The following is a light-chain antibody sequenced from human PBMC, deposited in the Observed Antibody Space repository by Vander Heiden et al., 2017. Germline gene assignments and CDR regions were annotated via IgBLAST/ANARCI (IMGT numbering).Light chain of an antibody. V-gene: IGKV2-28*01. CDR2: LAT. Sequence: ILLTQSPHSLPVTPAEPASISCRSSQSLMYSNGYNNLDWYLQQPGEYPQILIYLATSRADGVADRYRSSGTGTDETLITSRREDEDVGVYYYWQNLQTPSITFGQGTKLDIK. J-gene: IGKJ5*01. CDR1: QSLMYSNGYNN. CDR3: WQNLQTPSIT.